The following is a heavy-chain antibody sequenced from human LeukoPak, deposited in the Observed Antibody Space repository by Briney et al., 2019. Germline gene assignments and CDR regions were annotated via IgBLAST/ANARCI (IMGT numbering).Heavy chain of an antibody. CDR2: IYYSGST. CDR3: ALGPTPGWELQDPADYYGMDV. J-gene: IGHJ6*02. Sequence: SETLSLTCTVSGGSISSGGYYWSWIRQHPGKGLEWIGYIYYSGSTYYNLSLKSRVTISVDTSKNQFSLKLSSVPAADTAVYYCALGPTPGWELQDPADYYGMDVWGQGTTVTVSS. CDR1: GGSISSGGYY. V-gene: IGHV4-31*03. D-gene: IGHD1-26*01.